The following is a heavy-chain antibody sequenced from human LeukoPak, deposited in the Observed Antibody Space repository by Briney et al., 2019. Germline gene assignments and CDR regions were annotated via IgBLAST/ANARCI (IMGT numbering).Heavy chain of an antibody. CDR3: ARLGSTFDI. Sequence: SRTLSLTCTVSGGSISSYYWTWIRQPPGKGLEWIGSIFYSGGSNYNPSLKSRVTISVDTTKNHFSLKLSSVTAADTAVYYCARLGSTFDIWGQGTMVTVSS. V-gene: IGHV4-59*08. D-gene: IGHD2-2*01. CDR2: IFYSGGS. J-gene: IGHJ3*02. CDR1: GGSISSYY.